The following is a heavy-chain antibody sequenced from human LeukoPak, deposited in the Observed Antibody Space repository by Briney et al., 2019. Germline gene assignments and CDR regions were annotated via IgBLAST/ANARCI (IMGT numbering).Heavy chain of an antibody. CDR1: GGSISSYY. V-gene: IGHV4-59*01. CDR3: ARGSDGDYFDY. Sequence: SETLSLTCTVSGGSISSYYWSWIRQPPGKGLEWIGYIYYSGSTNYNPSLKSRVIISVDTSKKQFSLKLSSVTATDTAVYYCARGSDGDYFDYWGQGTLVTVSS. D-gene: IGHD6-19*01. J-gene: IGHJ4*02. CDR2: IYYSGST.